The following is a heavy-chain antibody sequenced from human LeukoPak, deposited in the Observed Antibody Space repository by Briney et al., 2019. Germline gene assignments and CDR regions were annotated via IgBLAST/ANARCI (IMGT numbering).Heavy chain of an antibody. CDR1: GYTFTGYY. CDR2: INPNSGGT. J-gene: IGHJ4*02. D-gene: IGHD3-3*01. Sequence: GASVTVSCKASGYTFTGYYMYWVRQAPGQGLEWMGWINPNSGGTNYAQTFQGRVTMTRDTSISTAYMELSRLRSDDTAVYYCARGLDKYDYWSGYFLADWGQGTLVTVSS. V-gene: IGHV1-2*02. CDR3: ARGLDKYDYWSGYFLAD.